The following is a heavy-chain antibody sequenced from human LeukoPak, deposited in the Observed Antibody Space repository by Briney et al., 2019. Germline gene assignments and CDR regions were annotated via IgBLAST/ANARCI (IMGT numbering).Heavy chain of an antibody. V-gene: IGHV1-69-2*01. Sequence: ASVKVSCKASGYTFSDFYMHWVRQAPGKGLEWMGRVDPEDGGTIYAETFQGRVTITADTSTDTAYMDLSSLRSEDTAVYYCARVRYSGYGGEVDYWGQGTLVTVSS. D-gene: IGHD5-12*01. J-gene: IGHJ4*02. CDR3: ARVRYSGYGGEVDY. CDR2: VDPEDGGT. CDR1: GYTFSDFY.